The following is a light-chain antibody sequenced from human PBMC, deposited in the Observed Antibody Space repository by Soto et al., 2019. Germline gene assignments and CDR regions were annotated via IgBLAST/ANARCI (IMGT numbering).Light chain of an antibody. Sequence: QSVLTQSPSASATPGQRVTISCSGSRSNIGTYPVHWYQQLPGTAPTLLIFRNHQRPSGVPDRFSGSKSGTSASLAISGPQSEDEADYYCAAWDDRMRAVVFGGGTKLTVL. V-gene: IGLV1-44*01. CDR1: RSNIGTYP. CDR2: RNH. J-gene: IGLJ2*01. CDR3: AAWDDRMRAVV.